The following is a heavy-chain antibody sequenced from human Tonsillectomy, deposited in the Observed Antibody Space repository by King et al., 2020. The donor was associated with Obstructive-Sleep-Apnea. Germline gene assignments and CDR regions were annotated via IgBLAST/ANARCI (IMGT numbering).Heavy chain of an antibody. D-gene: IGHD3-3*01. CDR1: GFTFGDYA. Sequence: VQLVESGGGLVQPGRSLRLSGTASGFTFGDYAMSWFRQAPGRGLEWVGFIRSIAYGGTPDDSASVKGRFPISRDYSKSIAYLQMNSLQTEDTAVYYCTREPGEYYAVWSGYPEDDAFDIWGQGAMVTVSS. CDR2: IRSIAYGGTP. J-gene: IGHJ3*02. CDR3: TREPGEYYAVWSGYPEDDAFDI. V-gene: IGHV3-49*03.